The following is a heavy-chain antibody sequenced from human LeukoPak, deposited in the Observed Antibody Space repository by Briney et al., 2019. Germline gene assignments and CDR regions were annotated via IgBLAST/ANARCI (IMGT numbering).Heavy chain of an antibody. CDR2: ISGSGGST. Sequence: PGGSLRLSCAASGFTFSSYAMSWVRQAPGKGLEWVSAISGSGGSTYYADSVKGRFTISRDNSKNTLYLQMNSLRAEDTAVYYCATLLGYCSSTSCSPFDYWAREPWSPSPQ. V-gene: IGHV3-23*01. CDR3: ATLLGYCSSTSCSPFDY. J-gene: IGHJ4*02. D-gene: IGHD2-2*01. CDR1: GFTFSSYA.